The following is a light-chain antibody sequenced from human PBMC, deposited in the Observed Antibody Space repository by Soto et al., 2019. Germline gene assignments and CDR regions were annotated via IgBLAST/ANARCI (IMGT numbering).Light chain of an antibody. V-gene: IGKV1-5*01. Sequence: DIQMTQSPSTLSASAGDRVTITCRASQSITIWLAWYQQKPGKAPKLLIYDASTLESGVPSRFSGSGSGTEFTLTSSNLQTDDFATYYCQQFHSCPINFGQETRLEIK. CDR3: QQFHSCPIN. CDR2: DAS. CDR1: QSITIW. J-gene: IGKJ5*01.